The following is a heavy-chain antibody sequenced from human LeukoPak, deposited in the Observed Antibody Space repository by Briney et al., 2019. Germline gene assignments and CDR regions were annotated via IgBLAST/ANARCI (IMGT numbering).Heavy chain of an antibody. CDR3: ARAGNYYGSGSPGYYMDV. J-gene: IGHJ6*03. Sequence: SETLSLTCTVSGGSISSYYWSWIRQPAGKGLEWIGRIYTSGSTNYNLSLKSRVTMSVDTSKNQFSLKLSSVTAADTAVYYCARAGNYYGSGSPGYYMDVWGKGTTVTVSS. CDR2: IYTSGST. CDR1: GGSISSYY. D-gene: IGHD3-10*01. V-gene: IGHV4-4*07.